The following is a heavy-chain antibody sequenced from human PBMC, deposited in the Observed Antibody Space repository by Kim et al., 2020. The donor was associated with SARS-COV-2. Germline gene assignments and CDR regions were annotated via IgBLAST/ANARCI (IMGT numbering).Heavy chain of an antibody. CDR3: AKDPHYDFWSGYYFDY. J-gene: IGHJ4*02. V-gene: IGHV3-23*01. CDR2: LSGSGGST. Sequence: GGSLRLSCAASGFTFSNYAMSWVRQAPGKGLEWVSALSGSGGSTSYADSVKGRFTISRDNSKNTLYLQMNSLRADDTAVHSCAKDPHYDFWSGYYFDYWGQGTLVTVSS. D-gene: IGHD3-3*01. CDR1: GFTFSNYA.